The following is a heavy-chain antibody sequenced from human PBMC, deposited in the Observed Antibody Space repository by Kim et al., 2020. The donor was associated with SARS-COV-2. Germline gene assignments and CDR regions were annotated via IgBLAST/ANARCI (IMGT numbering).Heavy chain of an antibody. J-gene: IGHJ4*02. CDR1: GFTVSSNY. CDR2: IYSGGST. V-gene: IGHV3-66*01. CDR3: ARDPYGDYRGFDY. Sequence: GGSLRLSCAASGFTVSSNYMSWVRQAPGKGLEWVSVIYSGGSTYYADSVKGRFTISRDNSKNTLYLQMNSLRAEDTAVYYCARDPYGDYRGFDYWGQGTLVTVSS. D-gene: IGHD4-17*01.